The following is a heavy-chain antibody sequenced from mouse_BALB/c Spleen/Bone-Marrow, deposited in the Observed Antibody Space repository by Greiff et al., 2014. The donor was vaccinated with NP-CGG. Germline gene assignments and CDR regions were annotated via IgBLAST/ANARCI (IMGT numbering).Heavy chain of an antibody. CDR2: ISTYSGNT. CDR1: GXTFTAYA. D-gene: IGHD1-1*01. V-gene: IGHV1-67*01. Sequence: QVQLKXSXPEVVXXXVSXKXSXKXSGXTFTAYAMHWVKQSHAESLEWIGLISTYSGNTHYNQDFKGKATMTVDKSSGTAYMELARLTSEDSAIYYCARNFYGSGYFDYWGQGTTLTVSS. J-gene: IGHJ2*01. CDR3: ARNFYGSGYFDY.